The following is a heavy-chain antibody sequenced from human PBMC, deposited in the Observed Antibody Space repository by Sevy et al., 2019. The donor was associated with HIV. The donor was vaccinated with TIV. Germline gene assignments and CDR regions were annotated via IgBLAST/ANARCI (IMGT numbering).Heavy chain of an antibody. J-gene: IGHJ4*02. CDR1: GFTFSNAW. Sequence: GVSLRLSCAASGFTFSNAWMSWVRQAPGKGLEWVGRIKSKTDGGTTDYAAPVKGRFTISRDDSKNTLYLQMNSLKTEDTAVYYCTTDPTIVGATSSPFDYWGQGTLVTVSS. D-gene: IGHD1-26*01. V-gene: IGHV3-15*01. CDR3: TTDPTIVGATSSPFDY. CDR2: IKSKTDGGTT.